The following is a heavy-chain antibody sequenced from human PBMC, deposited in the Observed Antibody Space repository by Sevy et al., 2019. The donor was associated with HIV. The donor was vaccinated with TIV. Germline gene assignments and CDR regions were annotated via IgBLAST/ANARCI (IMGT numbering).Heavy chain of an antibody. J-gene: IGHJ5*02. V-gene: IGHV5-51*01. CDR1: GYSFTSYW. CDR3: ARQLAAQLGGFDP. D-gene: IGHD6-6*01. Sequence: GESLKISCKGSGYSFTSYWSGWVRQMPGKGLEWMGIIYPGDSDTRYSPSFQGQVTISADKSISTAYLQWSSLKASDTAMYYCARQLAAQLGGFDPWGQGTLVTVSS. CDR2: IYPGDSDT.